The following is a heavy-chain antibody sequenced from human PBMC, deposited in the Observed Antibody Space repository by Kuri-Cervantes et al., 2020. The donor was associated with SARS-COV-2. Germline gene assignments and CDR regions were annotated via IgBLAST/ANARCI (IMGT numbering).Heavy chain of an antibody. Sequence: GSLRLSCAVYGGSFSGYYWSWIRQPPGKGLEWIGEINHSGSTNYNPSLKSRVTISVDTSKNQFSLKLSSVTAADAAVYYCARSGGRYCSSTSCYWAFDIWGQGTMVTVSS. D-gene: IGHD2-2*01. CDR2: INHSGST. J-gene: IGHJ3*02. V-gene: IGHV4-34*01. CDR1: GGSFSGYY. CDR3: ARSGGRYCSSTSCYWAFDI.